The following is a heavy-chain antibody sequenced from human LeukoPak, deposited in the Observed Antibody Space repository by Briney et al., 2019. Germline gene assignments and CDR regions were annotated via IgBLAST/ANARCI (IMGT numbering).Heavy chain of an antibody. Sequence: PSETLSLTCAVYGGSFSGYFWSWIRQPPGKGLEWIGEINHSGSTNYNPSLTSRVTISIDTSKNQFSLELNSVTAADTAVYYCARAAGGSLDWGQGTLVTVSS. J-gene: IGHJ4*02. CDR1: GGSFSGYF. CDR2: INHSGST. V-gene: IGHV4-34*01. D-gene: IGHD1-26*01. CDR3: ARAAGGSLD.